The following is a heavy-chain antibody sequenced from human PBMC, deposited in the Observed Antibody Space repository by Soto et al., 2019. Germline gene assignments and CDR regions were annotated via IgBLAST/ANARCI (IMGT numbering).Heavy chain of an antibody. V-gene: IGHV1-69*01. D-gene: IGHD2-15*01. CDR1: GGTFSIYT. CDR3: ASEGPPDIAWFDP. Sequence: QVQLVQSGAEVKKPGSSVKVSCKASGGTFSIYTISWVRQAPGQGLEWMGGSANSAQKFQGRLTVTADESTGTVYLELSSLTSEDTAVYYCASEGPPDIAWFDPWGQGTLVSVSS. J-gene: IGHJ5*02. CDR2: SA.